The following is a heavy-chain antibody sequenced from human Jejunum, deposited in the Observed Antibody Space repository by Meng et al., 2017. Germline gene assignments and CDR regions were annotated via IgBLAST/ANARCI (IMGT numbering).Heavy chain of an antibody. Sequence: QVKLQQWGAGRWKPSETPSLTCAVYGGSISDYYWTWIRQPPGKGLEWIGEINDSGSTNYNPSLKSRVTISVDTSKSQFYLRVSSVTAADTAVYYCARGNEYSNYGADFWGQGTLVTVSS. D-gene: IGHD4-11*01. CDR3: ARGNEYSNYGADF. V-gene: IGHV4-34*01. J-gene: IGHJ4*02. CDR1: GGSISDYY. CDR2: INDSGST.